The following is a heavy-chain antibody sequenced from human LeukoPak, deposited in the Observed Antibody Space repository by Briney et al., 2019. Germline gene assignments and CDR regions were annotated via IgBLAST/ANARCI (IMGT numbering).Heavy chain of an antibody. J-gene: IGHJ4*02. V-gene: IGHV1-18*01. D-gene: IGHD3-9*01. CDR2: ISAYNGNT. CDR3: ARARTYYDILTGYSKPNFFDY. Sequence: ASVKVSCKASGYTFTSYGISWVRQASGQGLEWMGWISAYNGNTNYAQKLQGRVTMTTDTSTSTAYMELRSLRFDDTAVYYCARARTYYDILTGYSKPNFFDYWGQGALVTVSS. CDR1: GYTFTSYG.